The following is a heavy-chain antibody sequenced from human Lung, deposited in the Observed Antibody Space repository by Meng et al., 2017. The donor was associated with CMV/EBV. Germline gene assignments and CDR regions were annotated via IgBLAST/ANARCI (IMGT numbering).Heavy chain of an antibody. Sequence: SETLSLTCAVYGGSFSGYYWSWIRQPPGKGLEWIGEINHSGSINYNPSLKSRVTISVDTSKDQFSLKLNSVTAADTAVYYCARAPIINDFWSGQVSNYFENWXQGTXVTVSS. CDR3: ARAPIINDFWSGQVSNYFEN. CDR1: GGSFSGYY. J-gene: IGHJ4*02. D-gene: IGHD3-3*01. V-gene: IGHV4-34*01. CDR2: INHSGSI.